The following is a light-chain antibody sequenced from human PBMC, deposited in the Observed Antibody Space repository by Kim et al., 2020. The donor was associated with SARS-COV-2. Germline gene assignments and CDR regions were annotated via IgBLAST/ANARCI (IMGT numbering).Light chain of an antibody. CDR3: SSYTSSNTVV. J-gene: IGLJ2*01. Sequence: GQSVHSTCTGTRGDVGSDTLVSCYQQPPGTAPKVMIYEVSNRPSGVPDRFSGSKSGNTASLTISGLQAEDEADYYCSSYTSSNTVVFGGGTQLTVL. CDR2: EVS. CDR1: RGDVGSDTL. V-gene: IGLV2-18*02.